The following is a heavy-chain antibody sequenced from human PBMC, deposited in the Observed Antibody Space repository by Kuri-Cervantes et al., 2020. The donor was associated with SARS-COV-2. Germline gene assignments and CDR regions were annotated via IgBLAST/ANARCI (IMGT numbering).Heavy chain of an antibody. V-gene: IGHV3-48*01. CDR2: ISSSSSTI. D-gene: IGHD3-3*01. CDR3: ARVEGISLDY. J-gene: IGHJ4*02. Sequence: GGSLRLSCKGSGFTFRSYWMPWVRQAPGKGLEWVSYISSSSSTIYYADSVKGRFTISRDNAKNSLYLQMNSLRAEDTAVYYCARVEGISLDYWGQGTLVTVSS. CDR1: GFTFRSYW.